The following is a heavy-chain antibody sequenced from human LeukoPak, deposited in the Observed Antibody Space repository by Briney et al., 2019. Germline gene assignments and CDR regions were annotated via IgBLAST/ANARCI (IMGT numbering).Heavy chain of an antibody. Sequence: SQTLSPTCTVSGGSISSGSYYWSWIRQPAGKGLEWIGRIYTSGSTNYNPSLKSRVTISVDTSKNQFSLKLSSVTAADTAVYYCARLGAVAGFNWFDPWGQGTLVTVSS. CDR2: IYTSGST. J-gene: IGHJ5*02. CDR1: GGSISSGSYY. CDR3: ARLGAVAGFNWFDP. D-gene: IGHD6-19*01. V-gene: IGHV4-61*02.